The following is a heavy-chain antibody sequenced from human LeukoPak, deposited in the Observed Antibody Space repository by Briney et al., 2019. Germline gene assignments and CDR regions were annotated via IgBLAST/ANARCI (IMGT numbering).Heavy chain of an antibody. V-gene: IGHV1-69*13. CDR3: ATTGAPRDYYDSSGYYWVAFDI. J-gene: IGHJ3*02. CDR2: IIPIFGTA. D-gene: IGHD3-22*01. Sequence: ASVKVSCKASGGTFSSYAISWVRQAPGQGLEWMGGIIPIFGTANYAQKFQGRVTITADQSTSTAYMELSSLRSEDTAVYHCATTGAPRDYYDSSGYYWVAFDIWGQGTMVIVSS. CDR1: GGTFSSYA.